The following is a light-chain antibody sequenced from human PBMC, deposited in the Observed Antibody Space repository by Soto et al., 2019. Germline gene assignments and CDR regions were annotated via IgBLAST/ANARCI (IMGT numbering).Light chain of an antibody. CDR2: EVS. V-gene: IGLV2-8*01. CDR3: SSYAGSNNLVV. Sequence: QSVLTQPPSAYGSPGQSVTISCTGTSSDVGGYNYVSWYQQHPGKAPKLMIYEVSKRPSGVPDRFSGSKSGNTASLTVSGLQAEDEADYYCSSYAGSNNLVVFGGGTKLTVL. CDR1: SSDVGGYNY. J-gene: IGLJ2*01.